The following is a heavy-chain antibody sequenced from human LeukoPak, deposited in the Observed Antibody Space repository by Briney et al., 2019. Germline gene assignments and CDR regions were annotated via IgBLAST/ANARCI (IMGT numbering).Heavy chain of an antibody. CDR3: ARGFTLGCSGGSCFWFDP. CDR1: GYTFTTYG. CDR2: ISGYSGNT. Sequence: ASVKVSCKASGYTFTTYGISWVRQAPGQGLEWMGWISGYSGNTNYAQKLQGRVTMTTDTSTSTAYMELSSLRSEDTAVYYCARGFTLGCSGGSCFWFDPWGQGTLVTVSS. D-gene: IGHD2-15*01. V-gene: IGHV1-18*01. J-gene: IGHJ5*02.